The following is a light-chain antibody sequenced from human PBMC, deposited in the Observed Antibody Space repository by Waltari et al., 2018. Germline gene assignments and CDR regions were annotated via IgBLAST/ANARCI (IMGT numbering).Light chain of an antibody. J-gene: IGKJ3*01. CDR3: QQYHSYPPT. CDR1: RDISNF. V-gene: IGKV1-16*02. CDR2: GAS. Sequence: DIQMTQSPSSLSASVGDRVTLTCRASRDISNFLGWFQQKPGKAPKSLIYGASRLQSGAPSKFSGSGSGTDFTLTITSLQPEDFATYYCQQYHSYPPTFGPGTKVDVK.